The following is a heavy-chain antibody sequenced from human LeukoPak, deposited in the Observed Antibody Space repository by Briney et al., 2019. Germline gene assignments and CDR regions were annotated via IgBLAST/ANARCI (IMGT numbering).Heavy chain of an antibody. CDR1: GGSISSSNYY. Sequence: SETLSLTCTVSGGSISSSNYYWGWIRQPPGTGLVWIGSIYYSGSTYYDPSLKIRVTISVETSKNQFSLKLSSVTAADTAVYYCARGPKNYYDSSGYFDYWGQGTLVTVSS. V-gene: IGHV4-39*07. CDR2: IYYSGST. D-gene: IGHD3-22*01. J-gene: IGHJ4*02. CDR3: ARGPKNYYDSSGYFDY.